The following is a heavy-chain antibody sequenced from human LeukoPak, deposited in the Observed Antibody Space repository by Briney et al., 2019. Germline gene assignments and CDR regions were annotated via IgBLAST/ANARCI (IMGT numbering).Heavy chain of an antibody. Sequence: SETLSLTCTVSGGSISSYYWSWIRQPPGKGLEWIGYIYYSGSTNYNPSLKSRVTISVDTSKNQFSLKLSSVTAADTAVYYCARGLAGSGSYSVGYYYYYMDVWGKGTTVTVSS. J-gene: IGHJ6*03. CDR3: ARGLAGSGSYSVGYYYYYMDV. D-gene: IGHD1-26*01. V-gene: IGHV4-59*01. CDR2: IYYSGST. CDR1: GGSISSYY.